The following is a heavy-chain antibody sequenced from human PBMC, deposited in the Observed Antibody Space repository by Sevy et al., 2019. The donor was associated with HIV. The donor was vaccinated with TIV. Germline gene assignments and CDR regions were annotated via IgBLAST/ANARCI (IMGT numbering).Heavy chain of an antibody. V-gene: IGHV1-8*01. CDR3: ARGFDGWDTSPCGQDV. Sequence: ASVKVSCRGSGYTLTSYDINWVRQAPGQGLEWMGWMNPNNGNKGFAQKFQGRLTMTRNTSISTAYMELSSLTSDDTAVYYCARGFDGWDTSPCGQDVWGQGTTVTVSS. J-gene: IGHJ6*01. CDR2: MNPNNGNK. CDR1: GYTLTSYD. D-gene: IGHD1-26*01.